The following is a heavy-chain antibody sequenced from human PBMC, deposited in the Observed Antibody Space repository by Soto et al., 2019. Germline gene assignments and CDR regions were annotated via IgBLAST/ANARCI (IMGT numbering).Heavy chain of an antibody. V-gene: IGHV1-69*01. Sequence: QVQLVQSGAEVKKPGSSVKVSCKASGGTFSSYAISWVRQAPGQGLEWMGGIIPIFGTANYAQKFQGRVKITADESTSTAYMELSSLRSEDTAVYYCASGAYDFWSADHHPPGYWGQGTLVTVSS. CDR2: IIPIFGTA. CDR1: GGTFSSYA. J-gene: IGHJ4*02. CDR3: ASGAYDFWSADHHPPGY. D-gene: IGHD3-3*01.